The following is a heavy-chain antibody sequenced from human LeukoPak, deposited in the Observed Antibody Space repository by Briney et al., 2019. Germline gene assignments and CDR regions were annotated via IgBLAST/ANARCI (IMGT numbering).Heavy chain of an antibody. Sequence: GGSLRLSCAASGFIFNYYSMNWVRQAPGKGLEWVSYISSSGGTIHYADSVKGRFTISRDNAKNSLYLQMNSLRAEDTALYYCAREGRNWNDLDYWGQGTLVTVST. J-gene: IGHJ4*02. D-gene: IGHD1-20*01. CDR3: AREGRNWNDLDY. CDR1: GFIFNYYS. CDR2: ISSSGGTI. V-gene: IGHV3-48*04.